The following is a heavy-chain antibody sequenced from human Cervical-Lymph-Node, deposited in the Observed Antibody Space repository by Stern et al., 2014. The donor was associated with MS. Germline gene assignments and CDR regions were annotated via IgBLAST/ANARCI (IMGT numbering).Heavy chain of an antibody. V-gene: IGHV1-69*01. CDR2: IIPTFGTA. D-gene: IGHD3-10*01. CDR1: GGTFRRYA. J-gene: IGHJ6*02. Sequence: VQLVESGAEVKKPGSSVKVSCKASGGTFRRYAISWVRQAPGQALEWMGGIIPTFGTANSPQKFQGRVTITADESTSTAYMELSSLRSEDTAVYYCAMKGFTMVHYYYYYGMDVWGQGTTVTVSS. CDR3: AMKGFTMVHYYYYYGMDV.